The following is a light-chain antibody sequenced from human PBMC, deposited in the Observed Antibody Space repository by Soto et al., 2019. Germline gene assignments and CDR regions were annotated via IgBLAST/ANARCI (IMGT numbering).Light chain of an antibody. CDR3: QQSYTTPYT. Sequence: DMQITQSPSSLSASLGDRSTITCRASQSITTYLNWYQKKPGKAPNLLIYAASSLQSGVPSRFSGSGSGADFTLSITSMQPEDFANYYCQQSYTTPYTFGQGTKVDIK. J-gene: IGKJ2*01. V-gene: IGKV1-39*01. CDR1: QSITTY. CDR2: AAS.